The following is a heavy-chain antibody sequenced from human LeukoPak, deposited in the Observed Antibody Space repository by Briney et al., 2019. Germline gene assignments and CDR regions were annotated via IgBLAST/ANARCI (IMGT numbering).Heavy chain of an antibody. CDR1: GGSISSYY. Sequence: SETLSLTCTVSGGSISSYYWSWIRQPPGKGLEWIGYIYYSGSTNYNPSLKSRVTISVDTSKNQFSLKLSSVTAADTAVYYCARRTLTGTENAFDIWGQGTMVTVSS. V-gene: IGHV4-59*08. CDR3: ARRTLTGTENAFDI. CDR2: IYYSGST. J-gene: IGHJ3*02. D-gene: IGHD1-7*01.